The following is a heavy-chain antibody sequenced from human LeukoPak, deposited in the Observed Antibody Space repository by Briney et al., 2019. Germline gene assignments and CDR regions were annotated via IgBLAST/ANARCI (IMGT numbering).Heavy chain of an antibody. CDR2: IGSSGGST. V-gene: IGHV3-23*01. J-gene: IGHJ3*01. Sequence: GGSLRLSCAASGFTFSSAAMTWVRQAPGQGLEWVSLIGSSGGSTYYADSVKGRFTISRDNSKNTLSLQMNSLRVEDTAIYYCAKDIQLSTWGLGTMVTVSS. CDR1: GFTFSSAA. D-gene: IGHD5-24*01. CDR3: AKDIQLST.